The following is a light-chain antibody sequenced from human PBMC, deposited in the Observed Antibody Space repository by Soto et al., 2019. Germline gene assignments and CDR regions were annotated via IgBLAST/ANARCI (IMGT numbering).Light chain of an antibody. J-gene: IGLJ2*01. V-gene: IGLV2-14*01. CDR1: SSDVGGYNY. Sequence: QSALTQPASVSGSPGQSITISCTGTSSDVGGYNYVSWYQQHPGKAPKLMIYDVSNRPSGVSNRFSGSKSGNTASLTISGLQAEDEADYYCISYTTSSTLYVVFGGGTKVTVV. CDR2: DVS. CDR3: ISYTTSSTLYVV.